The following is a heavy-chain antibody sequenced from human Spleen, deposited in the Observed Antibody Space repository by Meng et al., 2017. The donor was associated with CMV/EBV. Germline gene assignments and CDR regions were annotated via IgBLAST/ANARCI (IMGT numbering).Heavy chain of an antibody. CDR1: GFTFSNSD. CDR2: ITYDGINK. CDR3: AAHSSGWLEGAFDY. D-gene: IGHD6-19*01. Sequence: GGSLRLSCAASGFTFSNSDMNWVRQAPGMGLEWVAVITYDGINKYYADSLKGRFTISRDNSRNTLYLQVNSLRTEDTAVYYCAAHSSGWLEGAFDYWGQGTLVTVSS. V-gene: IGHV3-30*03. J-gene: IGHJ4*02.